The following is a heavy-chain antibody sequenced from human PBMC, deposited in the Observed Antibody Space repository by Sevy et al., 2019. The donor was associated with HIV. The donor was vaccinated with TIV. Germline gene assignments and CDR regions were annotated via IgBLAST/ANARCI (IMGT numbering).Heavy chain of an antibody. V-gene: IGHV3-11*01. J-gene: IGHJ3*02. CDR3: AREPAMVTNRAFDI. CDR1: AFTFSDYY. D-gene: IGHD5-18*01. CDR2: ISSSGSTI. Sequence: GGSLRLSCAASAFTFSDYYMSWIRQAPGKGLEWVSYISSSGSTIYYADSVKGRLTISRDNAKNSLYLQMNSLRAEDTAVYYCAREPAMVTNRAFDIWGQGTMVTVSS.